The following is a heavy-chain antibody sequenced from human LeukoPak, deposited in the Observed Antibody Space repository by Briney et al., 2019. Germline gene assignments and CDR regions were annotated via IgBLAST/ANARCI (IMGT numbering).Heavy chain of an antibody. CDR2: LDTENGQT. CDR1: GYTLTELS. D-gene: IGHD3/OR15-3a*01. CDR3: TIAWYLDFWTGFHL. J-gene: IGHJ5*02. Sequence: ASVKVSCEVSGYTLTELSMNWVRLAPGKGLEWLGGLDTENGQTVYAQNFQGRVTMTEDTSTKTAYMELRSLRSDDTAVYYCTIAWYLDFWTGFHLWGQGTLVTVSS. V-gene: IGHV1-24*01.